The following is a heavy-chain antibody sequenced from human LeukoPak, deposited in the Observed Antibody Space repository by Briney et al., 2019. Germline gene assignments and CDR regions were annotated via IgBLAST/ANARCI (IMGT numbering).Heavy chain of an antibody. CDR1: GYTFNIYG. CDR2: ISGHNANT. CDR3: ARGGYGNYFDY. J-gene: IGHJ4*02. D-gene: IGHD5-12*01. Sequence: GASVKVSCKASGYTFNIYGISRVRQAPGQGLNWMGWISGHNANTYYAQNLQGRVTMTTDTSTTTVYMELRSLTSDDTAVYYCARGGYGNYFDYWGQGTLVTVSS. V-gene: IGHV1-18*01.